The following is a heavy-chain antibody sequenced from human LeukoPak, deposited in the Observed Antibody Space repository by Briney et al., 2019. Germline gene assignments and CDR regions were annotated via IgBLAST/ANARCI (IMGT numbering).Heavy chain of an antibody. CDR1: GGSFSGYY. Sequence: PSETLSLTCAVYGGSFSGYYWSWIRQPPGKGLEWIGEINHSGSTNYNPSLKSRVTISVDTSKNQFSLKLSSVTAADTAVYYCARGQQPSLRYYYYMDVWGKGTTVTVSS. V-gene: IGHV4-34*01. CDR2: INHSGST. D-gene: IGHD6-13*01. J-gene: IGHJ6*03. CDR3: ARGQQPSLRYYYYMDV.